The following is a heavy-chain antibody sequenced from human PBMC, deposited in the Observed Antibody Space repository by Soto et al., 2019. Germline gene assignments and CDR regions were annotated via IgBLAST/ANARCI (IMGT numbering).Heavy chain of an antibody. CDR2: VYTSGHT. CDR3: AREAVETVGDGYWCDP. D-gene: IGHD6-19*01. J-gene: IGHJ5*02. CDR1: GDSFSGYF. Sequence: QVQLQESGPGLVKPSETLSLTCPVSGDSFSGYFWSWIRQPAGKGLEWIGRVYTSGHTDYNPSLKSRVTVSVDTSKNQFSLKLNSVTAADTAVYYCAREAVETVGDGYWCDPWGQGTLVTVSS. V-gene: IGHV4-4*07.